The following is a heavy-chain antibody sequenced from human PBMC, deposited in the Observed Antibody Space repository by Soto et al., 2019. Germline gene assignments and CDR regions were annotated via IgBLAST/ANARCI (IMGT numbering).Heavy chain of an antibody. V-gene: IGHV4-34*01. CDR1: GGSFSGYY. CDR3: AREGSAGIVLNPPANEKMNWFDP. Sequence: SETLSLTCAVYGGSFSGYYWSWIRQPPGKGLEWIGEINHSGSTNYNPSLKSRVTISVDTSKNQFSLKLSSVTAADTAVYYCAREGSAGIVLNPPANEKMNWFDPWGQGTLVTVSS. D-gene: IGHD2-8*01. J-gene: IGHJ5*02. CDR2: INHSGST.